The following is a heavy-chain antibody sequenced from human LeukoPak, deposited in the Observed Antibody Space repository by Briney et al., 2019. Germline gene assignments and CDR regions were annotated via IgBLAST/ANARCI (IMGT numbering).Heavy chain of an antibody. CDR1: GFNVRTYS. Sequence: PGASLRLFCAASGFNVRTYSMNWVRQAPGQGLHWLSYISRTSSSISYAATVKARFTFFRDYDKDSLYLPLPRLRAEHITRNYRARDIVFTEIRYFDWSPSDFWGQGTMVAVSS. CDR3: ARDIVFTEIRYFDWSPSDF. V-gene: IGHV3-48*01. CDR2: ISRTSSSI. D-gene: IGHD3-9*01. J-gene: IGHJ3*01.